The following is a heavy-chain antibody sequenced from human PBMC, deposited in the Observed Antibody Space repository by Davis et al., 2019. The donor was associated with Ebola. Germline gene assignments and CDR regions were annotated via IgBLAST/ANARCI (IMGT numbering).Heavy chain of an antibody. Sequence: SETLSLTCTVSGGSISSYYWGWIRQPPGKGLEWIGHMFYSGCTYYNPSLKSRVTISADTSKKQLSLKLSSVTAADTAVYYCARGRSYGSMVYGLDVWGQGTTVSVSS. V-gene: IGHV4-39*01. CDR3: ARGRSYGSMVYGLDV. CDR1: GGSISSYY. CDR2: MFYSGCT. D-gene: IGHD3-10*01. J-gene: IGHJ6*02.